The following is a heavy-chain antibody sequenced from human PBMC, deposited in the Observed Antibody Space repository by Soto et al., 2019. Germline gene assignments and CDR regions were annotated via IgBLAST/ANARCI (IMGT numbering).Heavy chain of an antibody. J-gene: IGHJ4*02. CDR3: ARFKGQVAGSEKCLDY. V-gene: IGHV4-59*11. Sequence: SETLSLTCTVSGDSISSHYWNWIRQPPGKGLEWIGDIYYSGSTNYHSGSTNHNPSLKSRVTISLDTSKNQFSLKLSSVTAADTAVYYCARFKGQVAGSEKCLDYWGQGTLVTVSS. CDR2: IYYSGSTNYHSGST. CDR1: GDSISSHY. D-gene: IGHD3-10*01.